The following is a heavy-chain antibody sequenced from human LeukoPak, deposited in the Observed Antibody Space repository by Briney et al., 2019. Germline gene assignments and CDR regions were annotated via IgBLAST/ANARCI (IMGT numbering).Heavy chain of an antibody. CDR1: GGSFSGYY. D-gene: IGHD2-21*01. J-gene: IGHJ4*02. Sequence: PSETLSLTCAVYGGSFSGYYWSWIRQPPGKGLEWIGEINHSGSTNYNPSLKSRVTISVDTSKNQFSLKLSSVTAADTAVYYCAREILRKYSDYWGQGTLVTVSS. CDR2: INHSGST. V-gene: IGHV4-34*01. CDR3: AREILRKYSDY.